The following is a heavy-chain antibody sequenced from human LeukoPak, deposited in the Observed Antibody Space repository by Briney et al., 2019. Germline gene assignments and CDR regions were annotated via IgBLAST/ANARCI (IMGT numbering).Heavy chain of an antibody. CDR1: GFTFSNSA. CDR3: AIHGGGTIRIEACDV. Sequence: GGSLRLSCAASGFTFSNSALSWVRQAPGKGLEWVSDISGSGGSTYYADSVKGRFTISRDNSKNTLYLQMNSLREEDTALYYCAIHGGGTIRIEACDVWGQGTMVTISS. D-gene: IGHD3-3*01. CDR2: ISGSGGST. J-gene: IGHJ3*01. V-gene: IGHV3-23*01.